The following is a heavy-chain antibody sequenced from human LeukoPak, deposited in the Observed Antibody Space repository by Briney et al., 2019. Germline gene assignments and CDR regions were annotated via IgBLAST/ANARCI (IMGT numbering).Heavy chain of an antibody. V-gene: IGHV1-24*01. Sequence: GASVKVSCKVSGYTLTELSMHWVRQAPGKGLEWMGGFDPEDGETIYAQKFQGRVTMTEDTSTDTAYMELSSLRSEDTAVYYCATVPAGYYYDSSGLPYWGQGTLVTVSS. D-gene: IGHD3-22*01. CDR1: GYTLTELS. J-gene: IGHJ4*02. CDR2: FDPEDGET. CDR3: ATVPAGYYYDSSGLPY.